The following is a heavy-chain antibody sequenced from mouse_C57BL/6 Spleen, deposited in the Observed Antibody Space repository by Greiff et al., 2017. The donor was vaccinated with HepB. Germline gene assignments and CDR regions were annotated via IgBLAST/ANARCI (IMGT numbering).Heavy chain of an antibody. CDR2: IHPNSGST. Sequence: QVQLQQPGAELVKPGASVKLSCKASGYTFTSYWMHWVKQRPGQGLEWIGMIHPNSGSTNYNEKFKSKATLTVDKSSSTAYMQLSSLTSEDSAVYYCARWGWAPYWYFDVWGTGTTVTVSS. CDR1: GYTFTSYW. J-gene: IGHJ1*03. V-gene: IGHV1-64*01. CDR3: ARWGWAPYWYFDV. D-gene: IGHD2-3*01.